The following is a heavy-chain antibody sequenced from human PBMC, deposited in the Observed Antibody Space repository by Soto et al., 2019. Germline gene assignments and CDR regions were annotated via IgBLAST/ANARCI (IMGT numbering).Heavy chain of an antibody. V-gene: IGHV4-59*01. D-gene: IGHD3-3*01. J-gene: IGHJ5*02. Sequence: SETLSLTCTVSGGSISSYYWSWIRQPPGKGLEWIGYIYYSGSTNYNPSLKSRVTISVDTSKNQFSLKLSSVTAADTAVYYCARVTSYDFWSGYYTGLYNGFDPWGQGTLVTV. CDR2: IYYSGST. CDR3: ARVTSYDFWSGYYTGLYNGFDP. CDR1: GGSISSYY.